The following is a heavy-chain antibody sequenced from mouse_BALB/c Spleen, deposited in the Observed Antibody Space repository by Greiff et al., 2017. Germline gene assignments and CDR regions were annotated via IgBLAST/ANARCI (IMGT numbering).Heavy chain of an antibody. V-gene: IGHV1S127*01. Sequence: QVQLQQPGAELVKPGASVKMSCKASGYTFTSYWMHWVKQRPGQGLEWIGVIDPSDSYTSYNQKFKGKATLTVDTSSSTAYIQLSSLTSEDSAVYYCTRSTMIQAWFAYWGQGTLVTVSA. D-gene: IGHD2-4*01. J-gene: IGHJ3*01. CDR2: IDPSDSYT. CDR1: GYTFTSYW. CDR3: TRSTMIQAWFAY.